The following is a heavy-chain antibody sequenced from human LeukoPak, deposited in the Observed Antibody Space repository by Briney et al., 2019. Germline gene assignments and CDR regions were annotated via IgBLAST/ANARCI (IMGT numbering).Heavy chain of an antibody. CDR1: GFIFRHYA. CDR2: ISGSGDST. V-gene: IGHV3-23*01. CDR3: AKALGDWPTTLDY. J-gene: IGHJ4*02. D-gene: IGHD3-16*01. Sequence: GGSLRLSCSASGFIFRHYAVNWVRQSPGKGLEWVSGISGSGDSTYYADSVKGRFTVSRDNSKNTLYLQMNSLTAADTAVYFCAKALGDWPTTLDYWGRGTLVTVSS.